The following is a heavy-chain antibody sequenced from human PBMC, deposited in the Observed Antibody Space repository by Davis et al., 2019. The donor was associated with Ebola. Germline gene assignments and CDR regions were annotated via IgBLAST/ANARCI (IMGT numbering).Heavy chain of an antibody. J-gene: IGHJ6*02. CDR2: IYYSGST. CDR1: GGSISSSSYY. D-gene: IGHD3-3*01. CDR3: ARGNEGHYDFWSGYYIPSGMDV. V-gene: IGHV4-39*01. Sequence: SETLSLTCTVSGGSISSSSYYWGWIRQPPGKGLEWIGSIYYSGSTYYNPSLKSRVTISVDTSKNQFSLKLSSVTAADTAVYYCARGNEGHYDFWSGYYIPSGMDVWGQGTTVTVSS.